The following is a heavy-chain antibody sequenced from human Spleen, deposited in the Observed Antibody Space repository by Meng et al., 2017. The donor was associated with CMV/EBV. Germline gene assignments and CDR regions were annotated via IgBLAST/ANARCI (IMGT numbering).Heavy chain of an antibody. CDR2: IYNSGST. CDR1: GGSISSSNYY. CDR3: ARGQKGYFDL. Sequence: QGPLQEQGPGLVKPSQTLSPTCTVSGGSISSSNYYWSWIRQPPGKGLEWSGHIYNSGSTYYNPSLKSRITISVDTSKNQFSLKLSSVTAADTAVYYCARGQKGYFDLWGRGALVTVSS. J-gene: IGHJ2*01. V-gene: IGHV4-30-4*01.